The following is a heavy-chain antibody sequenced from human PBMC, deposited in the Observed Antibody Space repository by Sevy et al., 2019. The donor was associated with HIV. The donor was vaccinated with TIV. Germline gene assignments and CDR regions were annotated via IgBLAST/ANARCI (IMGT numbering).Heavy chain of an antibody. J-gene: IGHJ4*02. D-gene: IGHD6-19*01. V-gene: IGHV4-31*03. CDR2: IYYSGST. CDR1: GGSISSGGYY. CDR3: AREYSSGWRIDY. Sequence: SETLSLTCTVSGGSISSGGYYWSWIRQHPGKGLEWIGYIYYSGSTYYNPSLKSRVTISVDTSKNQFSLKLSSVTAADTAVYYCAREYSSGWRIDYSGQGTLVTVSS.